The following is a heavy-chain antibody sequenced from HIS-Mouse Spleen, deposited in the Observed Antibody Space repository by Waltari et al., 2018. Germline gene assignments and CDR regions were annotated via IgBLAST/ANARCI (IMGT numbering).Heavy chain of an antibody. D-gene: IGHD3-10*01. J-gene: IGHJ4*02. Sequence: QLQLQESGPGLVKPSETLSLPCTVSGGSIRSSSYYWGWIRQPPGTGLEWIGSIYYSGSTYYNPSLKSRVTISVDTSKNQFSLKLSSVTAADTAVYYCARAYYYGSGSYYKGYFDYWGQGTLVTVSS. CDR1: GGSIRSSSYY. V-gene: IGHV4-39*07. CDR3: ARAYYYGSGSYYKGYFDY. CDR2: IYYSGST.